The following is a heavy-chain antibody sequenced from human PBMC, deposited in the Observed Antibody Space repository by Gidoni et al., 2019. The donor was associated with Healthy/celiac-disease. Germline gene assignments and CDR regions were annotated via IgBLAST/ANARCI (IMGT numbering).Heavy chain of an antibody. Sequence: EVQLLESGGGLVQPGGSLRLSCAASGFTCSSYALSWVRQAPGKGLECVSAISGSGGSTYYADSVKGRFTISRDNSKNTLYLQINSLRAEDTAVYYCAKAANWDYYDSSGYQPIDYWGQGTLVTVSS. CDR1: GFTCSSYA. CDR2: ISGSGGST. V-gene: IGHV3-23*01. D-gene: IGHD3-22*01. CDR3: AKAANWDYYDSSGYQPIDY. J-gene: IGHJ4*02.